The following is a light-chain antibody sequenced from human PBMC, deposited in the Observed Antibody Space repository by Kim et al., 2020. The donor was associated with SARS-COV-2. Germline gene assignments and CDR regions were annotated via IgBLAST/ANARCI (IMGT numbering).Light chain of an antibody. Sequence: SYELTQPPSVSVPPGQTASITCSGDKLGGKFVCWYQQKPGQSPVLFIYQDSKRPSGIPERFSGSNSGNTATLTISGTQPMDEADYYCQAWDSSTDYVFGTGTKVTVL. CDR1: KLGGKF. V-gene: IGLV3-1*01. J-gene: IGLJ1*01. CDR3: QAWDSSTDYV. CDR2: QDS.